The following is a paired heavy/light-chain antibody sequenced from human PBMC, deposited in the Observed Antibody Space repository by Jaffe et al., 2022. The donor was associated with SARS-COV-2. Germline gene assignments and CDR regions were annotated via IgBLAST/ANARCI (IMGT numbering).Heavy chain of an antibody. CDR3: ARDMGTSPYHYYYGMDV. CDR2: IYSGETT. V-gene: IGHV3-66*02. J-gene: IGHJ6*02. Sequence: EVRVEESGGDLVQPGGSLRLSCAPSGFTVSSSHMAWVRQAPGKGLEWVAIIYSGETTYYADSVKGRFTLSRDNFKNTLYLQMNSLRPDDTAVYYCARDMGTSPYHYYYGMDVWGQGTTVSVSS. CDR1: GFTVSSSH.
Light chain of an antibody. V-gene: IGKV1-12*02. CDR1: QGISSR. CDR2: AAS. J-gene: IGKJ4*01. CDR3: QQANTFPFA. Sequence: DIQMTQSPSSVSASVGDRVTITCRASQGISSRLAWYQQKPGKAPKLLIYAASSLQTGVPSRFSGSGSGTDFTLTISSLQPEDYATYYCQQANTFPFAFGGGTKVEI.